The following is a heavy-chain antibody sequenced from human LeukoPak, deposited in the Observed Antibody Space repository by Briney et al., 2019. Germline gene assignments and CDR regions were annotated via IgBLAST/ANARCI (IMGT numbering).Heavy chain of an antibody. CDR2: MNPNSGHT. D-gene: IGHD4-11*01. CDR3: ARGLLTFMRSDYRNYWDNWFDP. CDR1: GYTFTSYD. Sequence: ASVKVSCKASGYTFTSYDIHWVRQASGKGLEGMGWMNPNSGHTGCTQRFQGSVNFTRHVSIRTAYMELSSLRSEDTAVYYCARGLLTFMRSDYRNYWDNWFDPWGQGTLVTVSS. V-gene: IGHV1-8*03. J-gene: IGHJ5*02.